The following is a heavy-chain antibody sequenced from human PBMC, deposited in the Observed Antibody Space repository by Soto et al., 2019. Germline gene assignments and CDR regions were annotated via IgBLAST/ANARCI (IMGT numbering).Heavy chain of an antibody. CDR2: IYYSGST. CDR1: GGSISSGGYY. J-gene: IGHJ4*02. Sequence: QVQLQESGPGLVKPSQTLSLTCTVSGGSISSGGYYWSWIRQHPGKGLEWIGYIYYSGSTSYNPSLKSRVNISVDTSKNHFSLKLSSVTAADTAVYYCARIVVVPAATSQVKYYCDYWGQGPLVTVSS. V-gene: IGHV4-31*03. CDR3: ARIVVVPAATSQVKYYCDY. D-gene: IGHD2-2*01.